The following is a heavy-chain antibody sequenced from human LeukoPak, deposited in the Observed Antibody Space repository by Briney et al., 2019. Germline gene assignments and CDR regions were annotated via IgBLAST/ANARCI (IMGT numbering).Heavy chain of an antibody. Sequence: ASVKVSCKASGYTFTGQFIHWLRQAAGQGLAWMGWIDPPSGAPHYAPKFQDRVTMTRDTSIATAYLEVHRLKSDDTAVYYWARSGFSTGFYLDFWGQGTLISVSS. J-gene: IGHJ4*02. V-gene: IGHV1-2*02. CDR2: IDPPSGAP. CDR3: ARSGFSTGFYLDF. D-gene: IGHD6-19*01. CDR1: GYTFTGQF.